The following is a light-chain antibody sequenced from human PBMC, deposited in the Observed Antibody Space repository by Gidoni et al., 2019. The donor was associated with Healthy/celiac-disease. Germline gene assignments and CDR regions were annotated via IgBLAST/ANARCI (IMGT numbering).Light chain of an antibody. V-gene: IGKV3-20*01. CDR1: QSVSSSY. Sequence: GTLSLSPWERATLSCRASQSVSSSYLAWYQQKPGQAPMLLIYGASSRATGIPDRFSGSGSGTDFTLTIRRLGPEAFAVYYCQQYGSSPKTFGQGTKVEIK. J-gene: IGKJ1*01. CDR3: QQYGSSPKT. CDR2: GAS.